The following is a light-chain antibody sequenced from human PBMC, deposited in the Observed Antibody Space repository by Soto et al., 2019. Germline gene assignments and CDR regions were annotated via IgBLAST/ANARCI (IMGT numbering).Light chain of an antibody. V-gene: IGLV1-47*01. Sequence: QSVLTQPPSASGTPGQRVTIPCSGSSSNIGSNYVYWYQQLPGTAPKLLMSTDSQRPSGVPDRFSGSKSGTSASLAISGLRSEDEADYYCAAWDDSLSSYVFGIGTKLTVL. CDR1: SSNIGSNY. J-gene: IGLJ1*01. CDR2: TDS. CDR3: AAWDDSLSSYV.